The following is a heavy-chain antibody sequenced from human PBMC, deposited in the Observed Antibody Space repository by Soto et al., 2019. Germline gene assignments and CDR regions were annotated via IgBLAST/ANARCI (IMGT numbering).Heavy chain of an antibody. V-gene: IGHV4-30-4*08. CDR2: IHHSGSI. CDR1: GDSISSDYYH. J-gene: IGHJ6*02. D-gene: IGHD2-21*02. CDR3: AREDDGGDILAV. Sequence: SETLSLTCTVSGDSISSDYYHWTWIRQSPGKGLEWIGYIHHSGSILYNPSLKSRVTISVDTSKNQFSLHLTSVTAADTAVYFFAREDDGGDILAVRGQGTTVTGSS.